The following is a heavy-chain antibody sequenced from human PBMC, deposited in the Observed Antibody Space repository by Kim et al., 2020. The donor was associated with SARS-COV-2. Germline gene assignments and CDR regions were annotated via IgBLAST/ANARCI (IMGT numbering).Heavy chain of an antibody. CDR3: ARDHLLTIFGVAYMDY. CDR2: IKQDGSEK. CDR1: GFTFSSYW. Sequence: GGSLRLSCAASGFTFSSYWMSWVRQAPGKGLEWVANIKQDGSEKYYVDSVKGRFTISRDNAKNSLYLQMNSLRAEDTAVYYCARDHLLTIFGVAYMDYWGQGTLVTVSS. J-gene: IGHJ4*02. V-gene: IGHV3-7*03. D-gene: IGHD3-3*01.